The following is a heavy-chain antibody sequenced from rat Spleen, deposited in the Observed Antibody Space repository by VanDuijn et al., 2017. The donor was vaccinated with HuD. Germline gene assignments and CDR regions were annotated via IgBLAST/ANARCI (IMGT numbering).Heavy chain of an antibody. D-gene: IGHD2-2*01. CDR2: ISDDGTST. CDR3: ARAGYLRDWYFDF. CDR1: GFTFSDYY. J-gene: IGHJ1*01. V-gene: IGHV5-29*01. Sequence: EVQLVESDGGLVQPGRSLHLSCAASGFTFSDYYMAWVRPAPAQGLEWVATISDDGTSTYYRDSVKGRFTISRDNAKSTLCLQMDSLRSEDTAAYYCARAGYLRDWYFDFWGPGTMVTVSS.